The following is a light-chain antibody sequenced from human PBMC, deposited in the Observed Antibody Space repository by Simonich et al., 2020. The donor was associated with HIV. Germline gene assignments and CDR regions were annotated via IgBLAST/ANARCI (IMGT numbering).Light chain of an antibody. CDR2: RNN. CDR1: RSNIGSNT. V-gene: IGLV1-44*01. Sequence: QSVLTQPPSASGTPGQRVTISCSGTRSNIGSNTVNWYQQLPGTAPKLLIYRNNQRPSGVPARFSGSKSGTSASLAISGLQSEDEADYYCAAWDDSLNGVVFGGGTKVTVL. J-gene: IGLJ2*01. CDR3: AAWDDSLNGVV.